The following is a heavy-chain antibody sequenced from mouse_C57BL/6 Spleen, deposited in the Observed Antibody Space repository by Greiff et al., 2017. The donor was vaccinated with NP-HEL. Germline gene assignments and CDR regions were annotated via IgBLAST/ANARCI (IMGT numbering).Heavy chain of an antibody. J-gene: IGHJ4*01. V-gene: IGHV1-64*01. CDR2: IHPNSGST. D-gene: IGHD4-1*01. CDR1: GYTFTSYC. CDR3: AKLGYAMDY. Sequence: VQLQQPGAELVKPGASVKLSCKASGYTFTSYCMHWVKQSPGQGLEWIGMIHPNSGSTNYNEKFKSKATLTVDKSSSTVYMQLSRLTSEDSAVYYYAKLGYAMDYWGQGTSVTVSS.